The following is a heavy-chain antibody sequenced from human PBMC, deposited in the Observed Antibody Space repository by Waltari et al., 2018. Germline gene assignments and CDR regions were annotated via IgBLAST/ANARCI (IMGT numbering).Heavy chain of an antibody. J-gene: IGHJ4*02. V-gene: IGHV4-4*02. D-gene: IGHD2-15*01. CDR2: VQRSGRT. CDR1: GEYMSSTDW. Sequence: QLQLQESGPGLVKPSGTLSLPCAVSGEYMSSTDWRSWVRQSPGKGLEWIGQVQRSGRTNYNPSFASRVSVSVDTSTNQFSLKVTSATAADTAVYFCARDRGRGIYLDSWGQGVLVTVSP. CDR3: ARDRGRGIYLDS.